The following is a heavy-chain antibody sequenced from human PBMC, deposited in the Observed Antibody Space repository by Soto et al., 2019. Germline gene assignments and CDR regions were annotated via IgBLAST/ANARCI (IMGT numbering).Heavy chain of an antibody. V-gene: IGHV3-7*01. Sequence: EVQLVESGGGLVQPGGSLRLTCTASGFTFSSSWMAWVRQAPGKGLVWVGNIKHDGSEVYYLDSVRGRFTISRDSAWKSLYLQVNSLRAEDTAVYYCAGIQNNWFDPWGQGTLVAVSS. CDR2: IKHDGSEV. J-gene: IGHJ5*02. CDR3: AGIQNNWFDP. CDR1: GFTFSSSW.